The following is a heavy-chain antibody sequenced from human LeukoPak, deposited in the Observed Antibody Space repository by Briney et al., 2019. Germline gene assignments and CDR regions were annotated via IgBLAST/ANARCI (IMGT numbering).Heavy chain of an antibody. V-gene: IGHV1-46*01. CDR3: ARAASSGNDAFDI. Sequence: ASVTVSFKSSGYTFTNYYIHWVRQAPGQGLEWMGIINPGGGSTSYAQKFQGRVTMTRDTSTSTVYMELSSLRSEDTAVYYCARAASSGNDAFDIWGQGTMVTVSS. J-gene: IGHJ3*02. D-gene: IGHD3-10*01. CDR1: GYTFTNYY. CDR2: INPGGGST.